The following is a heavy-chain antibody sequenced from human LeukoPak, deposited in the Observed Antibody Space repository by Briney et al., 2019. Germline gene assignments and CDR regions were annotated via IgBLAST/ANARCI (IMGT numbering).Heavy chain of an antibody. V-gene: IGHV3-23*01. CDR3: AKDRRSFDD. J-gene: IGHJ4*02. CDR1: GFTFSSYS. CDR2: ISGSGNT. Sequence: PGGSLRLSCAASGFTFSSYSMSWVRQAPGKGLEWVSVISGSGNTYYADSVKGRFTVSRGNSKNTLYLQMNSLRAEDTAVHYCAKDRRSFDDWGQGTLVTVSS.